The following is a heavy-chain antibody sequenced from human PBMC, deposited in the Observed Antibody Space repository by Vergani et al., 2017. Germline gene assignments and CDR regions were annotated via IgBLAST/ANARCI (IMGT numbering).Heavy chain of an antibody. CDR3: AKVCGSTSCPYGGGAFDV. D-gene: IGHD2-2*01. CDR1: GFTFNSYA. Sequence: QLLESGGGLIQPGGSLRLSCAASGFTFNSYAMTWVRQAPGKGLEWVAGINNNGGSTYYADSVKGRFTISRDNSKNTLYLQMTHLRAEDTATYYCAKVCGSTSCPYGGGAFDVWGHGTMVTVSS. V-gene: IGHV3-23*01. J-gene: IGHJ3*01. CDR2: INNNGGST.